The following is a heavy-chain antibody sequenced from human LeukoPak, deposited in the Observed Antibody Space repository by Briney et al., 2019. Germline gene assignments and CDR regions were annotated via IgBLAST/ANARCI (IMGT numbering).Heavy chain of an antibody. D-gene: IGHD3-22*01. CDR2: INWNGGST. Sequence: GGSLRLSCAASGFTFDDYVMSWVRQAPGKGLEWVSGINWNGGSTGYADSVKGRFTISRDNAKNSLYLQMNSLRVEDTALYYCARDPEVGGSSGFDYWGQGTLVTVSS. J-gene: IGHJ4*02. V-gene: IGHV3-20*04. CDR1: GFTFDDYV. CDR3: ARDPEVGGSSGFDY.